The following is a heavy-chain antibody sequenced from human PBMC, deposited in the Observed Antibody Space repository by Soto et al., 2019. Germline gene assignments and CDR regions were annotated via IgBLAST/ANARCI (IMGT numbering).Heavy chain of an antibody. V-gene: IGHV4-59*11. D-gene: IGHD3-10*01. CDR1: GASITTHY. J-gene: IGHJ5*01. Sequence: SETLSLTCSVSGASITTHYWSWIRQPPGKGLEWIGSISYSGSTKYNPSRASRVMISLYTSKNQFSLRLTSVPAADTALHYCARDCHSSGLFVTWGQEALVT. CDR3: ARDCHSSGLFVT. CDR2: ISYSGST.